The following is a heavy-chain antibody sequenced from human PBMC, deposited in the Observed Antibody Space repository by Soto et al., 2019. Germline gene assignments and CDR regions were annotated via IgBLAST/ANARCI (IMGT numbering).Heavy chain of an antibody. D-gene: IGHD2-21*01. CDR3: ARGLVGPLGWPSHMSGPYYYYMDV. V-gene: IGHV3-53*04. CDR1: GFTVSSNY. CDR2: IYSGGST. Sequence: GESLKISCAASGFTVSSNYMSWVRQAPGKGLEWVSVIYSGGSTYYADSVKGRFTISRHNSKNTLYLQMNSLRAEDTAVYYCARGLVGPLGWPSHMSGPYYYYMDVWGKGTTVTVSS. J-gene: IGHJ6*03.